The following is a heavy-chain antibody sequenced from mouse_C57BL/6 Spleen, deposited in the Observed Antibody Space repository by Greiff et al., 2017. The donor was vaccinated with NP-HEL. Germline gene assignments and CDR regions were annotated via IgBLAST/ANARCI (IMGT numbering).Heavy chain of an antibody. D-gene: IGHD1-1*01. CDR1: GYTFTDYN. Sequence: EVQLQQSGPELVKPGASVKMSCKASGYTFTDYNMHWVKQSHGKSLEWIGYINPNNGGTSYNQKFKGKATLTVNKSSSTAYMELRSLTSEDSAVYYCARSPLLYYYGSSWYFDVWGTGTTVTVSS. CDR3: ARSPLLYYYGSSWYFDV. V-gene: IGHV1-22*01. CDR2: INPNNGGT. J-gene: IGHJ1*03.